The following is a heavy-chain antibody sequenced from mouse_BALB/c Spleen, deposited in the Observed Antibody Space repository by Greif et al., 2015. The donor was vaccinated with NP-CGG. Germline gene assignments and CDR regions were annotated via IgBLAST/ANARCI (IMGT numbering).Heavy chain of an antibody. CDR1: GFTFSSYT. CDR3: ARLDVGGNYLRDAMDY. D-gene: IGHD2-1*01. V-gene: IGHV5-12-2*01. CDR2: ISNGGGST. J-gene: IGHJ4*01. Sequence: EVQGVESGGGLVQPGGSLKLSCAASGFTFSSYTMSRVRQTPEKRLEWVAYISNGGGSTYYPDTVKGRFTISRDNAKNTLYLQMSSLKSEDTAMYYCARLDVGGNYLRDAMDYWGQGTSVTVSS.